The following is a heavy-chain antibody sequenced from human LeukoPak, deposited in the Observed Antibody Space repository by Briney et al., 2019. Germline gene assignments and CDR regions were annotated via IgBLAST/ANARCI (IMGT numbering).Heavy chain of an antibody. CDR1: GGTFSSYA. CDR3: ARRRVYSGSGEFDF. V-gene: IGHV1-69*13. J-gene: IGHJ4*02. Sequence: EASVKVSCEASGGTFSSYAISWVRQAPGQGLEWMGGIIPIFGTANYAQKFQGRVTITADESTSTAYMELSSLRSEDTAVYYCARRRVYSGSGEFDFWGQGTLVTVSS. CDR2: IIPIFGTA. D-gene: IGHD5-12*01.